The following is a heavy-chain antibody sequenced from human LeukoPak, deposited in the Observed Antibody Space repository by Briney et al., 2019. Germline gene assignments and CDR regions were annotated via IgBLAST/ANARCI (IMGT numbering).Heavy chain of an antibody. CDR2: ITISGHTK. Sequence: PGGSLRLSCAASGFDLSTYEMNWVRQAPGKGLEWIADITISGHTKNYADSVKGRFSISRDNARTSLYLQMHSLRVEDTGVYYCARGDPHADLWGQGTLATVSS. CDR3: ARGDPHADL. V-gene: IGHV3-48*03. D-gene: IGHD5-24*01. J-gene: IGHJ5*02. CDR1: GFDLSTYE.